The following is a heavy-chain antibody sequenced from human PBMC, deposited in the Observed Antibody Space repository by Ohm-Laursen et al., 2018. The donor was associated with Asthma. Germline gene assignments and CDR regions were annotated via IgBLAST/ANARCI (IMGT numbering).Heavy chain of an antibody. J-gene: IGHJ4*02. D-gene: IGHD2-2*01. Sequence: SDTLSLTCTVSGASASSDSFYWSWIRQPPGKGLDWIGYVFSSWTTHYNASLKSRVTISIDKSKNQFSLKLSSVTAADTAVYYCASSSGSRSSHTVDYWGQGTLVTVSA. CDR1: GASASSDSFY. CDR3: ASSSGSRSSHTVDY. V-gene: IGHV4-61*01. CDR2: VFSSWTT.